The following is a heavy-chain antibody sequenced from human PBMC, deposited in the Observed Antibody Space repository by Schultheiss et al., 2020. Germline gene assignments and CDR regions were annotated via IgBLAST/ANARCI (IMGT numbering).Heavy chain of an antibody. CDR1: GGSISSSSYY. CDR3: ASGVSSTTVTD. CDR2: IYSSGST. J-gene: IGHJ4*02. Sequence: SETLSLTCTVSGGSISSSSYYWGWIRQPPGKGLEWIGYIYSSGSTNYNPSLKSRVTISVNTSKNQFSLKLSSVTAADTAVYYCASGVSSTTVTDWGQGTLVTVSS. V-gene: IGHV4-61*05. D-gene: IGHD4-17*01.